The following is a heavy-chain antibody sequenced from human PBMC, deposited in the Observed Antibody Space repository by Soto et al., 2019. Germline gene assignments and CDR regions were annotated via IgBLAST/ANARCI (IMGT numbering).Heavy chain of an antibody. CDR2: ISSSSSYI. J-gene: IGHJ4*02. Sequence: XRSLRLTCAASGFTFSSSRMNWVRQAPGKGLEWVSSISSSSSYIYYADSVKGRFTIARDNAKNSLYLQMNSLRAEDTAVYYCAIGHYSAPEYYDILPGPGHWGQGTLVTVSS. V-gene: IGHV3-21*01. CDR1: GFTFSSSR. D-gene: IGHD3-9*01. CDR3: AIGHYSAPEYYDILPGPGH.